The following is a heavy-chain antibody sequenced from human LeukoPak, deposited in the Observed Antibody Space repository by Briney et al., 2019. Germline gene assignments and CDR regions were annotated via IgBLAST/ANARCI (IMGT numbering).Heavy chain of an antibody. Sequence: GGSLRLSCAASGLTVSSNYMNWVRQAPGKGLEWVSLIYSGGSTYYADSVKGRFTISRDNSKNTLYLQMNSLRAEDTAVYYCAELGITMIGGVWGKGTTVTISS. J-gene: IGHJ6*04. D-gene: IGHD3-10*02. CDR2: IYSGGST. CDR3: AELGITMIGGV. V-gene: IGHV3-66*01. CDR1: GLTVSSNY.